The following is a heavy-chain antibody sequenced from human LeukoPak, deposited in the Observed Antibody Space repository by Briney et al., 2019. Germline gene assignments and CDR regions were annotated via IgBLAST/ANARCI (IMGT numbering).Heavy chain of an antibody. D-gene: IGHD3-22*01. CDR3: ARPRQAYYYDSSGYYPRYFQH. CDR2: IIPIFGTA. V-gene: IGHV1-69*01. CDR1: GGTFSSYA. Sequence: SVKVSCKASGGTFSSYAISWVRQAPGQGLEWMGGIIPIFGTANYAQKFQGRVTITADESTSTAYMELGSLRSEDTAVYYCARPRQAYYYDSSGYYPRYFQHWGQGTLVTVSS. J-gene: IGHJ1*01.